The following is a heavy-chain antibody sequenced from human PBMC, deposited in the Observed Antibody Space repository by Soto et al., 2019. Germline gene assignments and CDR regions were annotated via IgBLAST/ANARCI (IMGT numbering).Heavy chain of an antibody. Sequence: GESLKISCKGSGYSFTSYWISWVRQMPGKGLEWMGRIGPSDSYTNYSPSFQGHVTISADKSISTAYLQWSSLKASDTAMYYCARRPGITGTTYYYGMAVWGQGTTVTVSS. CDR1: GYSFTSYW. V-gene: IGHV5-10-1*01. J-gene: IGHJ6*02. D-gene: IGHD1-20*01. CDR2: IGPSDSYT. CDR3: ARRPGITGTTYYYGMAV.